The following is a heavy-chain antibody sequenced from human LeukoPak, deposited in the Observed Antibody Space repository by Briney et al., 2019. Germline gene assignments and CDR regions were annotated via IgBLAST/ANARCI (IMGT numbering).Heavy chain of an antibody. CDR1: GGSFSGYY. CDR3: ARVGATPPGLDY. V-gene: IGHV4-34*01. CDR2: INHSGST. J-gene: IGHJ4*02. Sequence: PSETLSLTCAVYGGSFSGYYWSWIRQPPGKGLEWIGEINHSGSTNYNPSLKSRVTISVDTSKNQFSLKLSSVTAADTAVYYCARVGATPPGLDYWGQGTLVTVSS. D-gene: IGHD1-26*01.